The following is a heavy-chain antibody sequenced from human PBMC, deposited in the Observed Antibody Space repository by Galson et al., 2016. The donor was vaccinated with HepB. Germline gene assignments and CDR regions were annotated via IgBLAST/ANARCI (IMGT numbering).Heavy chain of an antibody. Sequence: TLSLTCTVSGGSISSGGYYWRWIRQHPGKGLEWIGYIYYSGSTYYNPSLRSRVTISADTSKNQFSLKLSSVTAADTAVYYCASWGYSSSRYSDYWGQGTLVTVTS. J-gene: IGHJ4*02. CDR3: ASWGYSSSRYSDY. D-gene: IGHD6-13*01. CDR1: GGSISSGGYY. CDR2: IYYSGST. V-gene: IGHV4-31*03.